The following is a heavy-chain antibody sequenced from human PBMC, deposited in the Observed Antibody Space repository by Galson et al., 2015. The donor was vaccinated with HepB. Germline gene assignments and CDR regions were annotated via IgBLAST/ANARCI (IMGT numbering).Heavy chain of an antibody. Sequence: ETLSLTCTLSGGSIISTSNYWGWIRQPPGKGLEWFGSIYYSGITNYNPSLKSRVTISLDTSKNQFSLKLRSMTAADTAVCYCARVSLSSSGWYVRYGLDVWGQGTTVTVSS. CDR3: ARVSLSSSGWYVRYGLDV. V-gene: IGHV4-39*07. CDR1: GGSIISTSNY. D-gene: IGHD6-19*01. CDR2: IYYSGIT. J-gene: IGHJ6*02.